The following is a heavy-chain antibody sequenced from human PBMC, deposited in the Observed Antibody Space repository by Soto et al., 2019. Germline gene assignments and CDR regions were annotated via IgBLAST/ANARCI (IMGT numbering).Heavy chain of an antibody. D-gene: IGHD3-3*02. V-gene: IGHV4-4*07. CDR3: ARDFNSIFDDFADMRWNFDP. CDR2: VFTTGTT. Sequence: PSETLSLTCSVTGGSSNNYYWSWVRQSAGKGLEWIGRVFTTGTTDYNPSLKGRVTISVDTSKNQFSLSLRSVTAADTAIYYCARDFNSIFDDFADMRWNFDPWGQGTLVTVSS. CDR1: GGSSNNYY. J-gene: IGHJ5*02.